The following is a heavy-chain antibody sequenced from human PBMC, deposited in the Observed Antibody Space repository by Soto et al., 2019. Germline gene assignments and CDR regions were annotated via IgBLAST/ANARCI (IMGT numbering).Heavy chain of an antibody. V-gene: IGHV3-15*07. CDR1: DFTISNAW. Sequence: EVQLVESGGGLVKPGGSPRLSCAASDFTISNAWMNWVRQAPGKGLEWVGRIKTKSEGEATDYAAPLKGRFTISRDDSKNTLFLQMNSLKTEDTAVYYCTTGSVEGVWGQGATVTVSS. J-gene: IGHJ6*02. D-gene: IGHD2-15*01. CDR3: TTGSVEGV. CDR2: IKTKSEGEAT.